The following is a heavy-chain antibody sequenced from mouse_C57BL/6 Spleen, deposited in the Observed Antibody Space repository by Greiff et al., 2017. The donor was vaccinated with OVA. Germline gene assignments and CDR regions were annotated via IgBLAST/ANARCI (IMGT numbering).Heavy chain of an antibody. CDR2: ISYDGSN. V-gene: IGHV3-6*01. CDR3: ARPPYYYCSSYWYFDV. J-gene: IGHJ1*03. Sequence: EVKLQESGPGLVKPSQSLSLTCSVPGYSITSGYYWNWIRQFPGNNLEWLGYISYDGSNNYNPSLKNRLSITLDTSNNQVFLKLKSVTTEDTATYYCARPPYYYCSSYWYFDVWGTGTTVTVSS. D-gene: IGHD1-1*01. CDR1: GYSITSGYY.